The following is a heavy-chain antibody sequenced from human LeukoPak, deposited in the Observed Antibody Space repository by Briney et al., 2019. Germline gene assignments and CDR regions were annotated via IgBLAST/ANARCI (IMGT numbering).Heavy chain of an antibody. CDR3: ARDRGWLRLNDY. CDR2: ISSSSSYI. V-gene: IGHV3-21*01. Sequence: PGVSLRLSCAASGFTFSSYSMNWVRQAPGKGLEWVSSISSSSSYIYYADSVKGRFTISRDNAKNSLYLQMNSLRAEDTAVYYCARDRGWLRLNDYWGQGTLVTVSS. J-gene: IGHJ4*02. CDR1: GFTFSSYS. D-gene: IGHD5-12*01.